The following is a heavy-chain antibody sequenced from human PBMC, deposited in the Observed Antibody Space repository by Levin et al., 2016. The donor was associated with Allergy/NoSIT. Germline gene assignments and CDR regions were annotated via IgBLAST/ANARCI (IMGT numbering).Heavy chain of an antibody. CDR3: ARDRGYSYGYSYYYYGMDV. J-gene: IGHJ6*02. D-gene: IGHD5-18*01. Sequence: WVRQAPGQGLEWMGWISAYNGNTNYAQKLQGRVTMTTDTSTSTAYMELRSLRSDDTAVYYCARDRGYSYGYSYYYYGMDVWGQGTTVTVSS. V-gene: IGHV1-18*01. CDR2: ISAYNGNT.